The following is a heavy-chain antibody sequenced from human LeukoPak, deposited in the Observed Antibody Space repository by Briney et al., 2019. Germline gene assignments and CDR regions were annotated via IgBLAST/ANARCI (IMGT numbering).Heavy chain of an antibody. J-gene: IGHJ4*02. D-gene: IGHD4-17*01. V-gene: IGHV1-8*01. CDR3: ARGRGDYGDYAIDFDY. Sequence: GASVKVSCKASGYTFTSYVINWVRQATGQGLEWMGWMNPNSGNAGYAQKFQGRVTMTRNTSISTAYMELSSLRSEDTAVYYCARGRGDYGDYAIDFDYWGQGTLVTVSS. CDR2: MNPNSGNA. CDR1: GYTFTSYV.